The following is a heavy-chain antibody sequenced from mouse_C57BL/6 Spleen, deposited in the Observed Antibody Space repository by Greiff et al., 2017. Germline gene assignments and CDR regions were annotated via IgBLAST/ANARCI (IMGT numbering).Heavy chain of an antibody. CDR1: GYAFTNYL. Sequence: QVQLQQSGAELVRPGPSVKVSCKASGYAFTNYLIEWVKQRPGPGLEWIGVINPGSGGTNYNEKFKGKATLTADKSSSTAYMQLSILTSEDSAVYFCARSRGNSDYCDYWGQGTTLTVSS. J-gene: IGHJ2*01. CDR2: INPGSGGT. D-gene: IGHD2-1*01. CDR3: ARSRGNSDYCDY. V-gene: IGHV1-54*01.